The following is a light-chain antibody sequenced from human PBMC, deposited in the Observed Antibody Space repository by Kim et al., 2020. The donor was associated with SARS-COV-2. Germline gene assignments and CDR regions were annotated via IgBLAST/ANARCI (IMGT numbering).Light chain of an antibody. V-gene: IGLV2-14*03. CDR3: SSYRSASTPLV. CDR2: DVT. Sequence: QSIAISCTGTSRDVGAYNYVSWYQQHPGRAPKLMIFDVTNRPSGVSDRFSGSKSGNTASLTISGLQAEDEADYYCSSYRSASTPLVFGGGTQLTVL. CDR1: SRDVGAYNY. J-gene: IGLJ3*02.